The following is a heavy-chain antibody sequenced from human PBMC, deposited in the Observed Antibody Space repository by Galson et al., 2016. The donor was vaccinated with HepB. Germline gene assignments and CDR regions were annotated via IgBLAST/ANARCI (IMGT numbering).Heavy chain of an antibody. J-gene: IGHJ4*02. V-gene: IGHV3-11*05. CDR2: ISSSRGYT. CDR3: ARAPMLRGVIMTTPFDY. D-gene: IGHD3-10*01. Sequence: LRLSCAASGFTFSDYYMSWVRQPPGKGLECFSYISSSRGYTHYPASAKGRFTISRDNAKNTLYLEMNSLSAADTAVYYCARAPMLRGVIMTTPFDYWGQGTLVTVSS. CDR1: GFTFSDYY.